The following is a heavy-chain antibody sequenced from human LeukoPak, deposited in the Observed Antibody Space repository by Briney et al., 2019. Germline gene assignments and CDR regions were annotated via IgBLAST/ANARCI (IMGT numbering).Heavy chain of an antibody. D-gene: IGHD3-10*01. CDR1: GDSINNNVYY. CDR3: ARDRGLWLGEARDAFDI. Sequence: SETLSLTCTVSGDSINNNVYYWGWIRQPPGTGLEWIAIISYSGTTYYNPSLKTRATISIDTSKNKFSLKVNSVTAADTAMYYCARDRGLWLGEARDAFDIWGQGTMVTVFS. J-gene: IGHJ3*02. V-gene: IGHV4-39*07. CDR2: ISYSGTT.